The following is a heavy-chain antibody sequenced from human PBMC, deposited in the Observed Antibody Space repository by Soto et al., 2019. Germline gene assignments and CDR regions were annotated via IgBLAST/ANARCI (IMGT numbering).Heavy chain of an antibody. V-gene: IGHV4-39*01. CDR3: ARRVGDNWNGEKQYYFDY. Sequence: PSETLSLTCTVSGGSISSSSYYWGWIRQPPGKGLEWIGSIYYSGSTYYNPSLKSRVTISVDTSKNQFSLKLSSVTAADTAVYYCARRVGDNWNGEKQYYFDYWGQGTLVTVS. CDR1: GGSISSSSYY. D-gene: IGHD1-20*01. CDR2: IYYSGST. J-gene: IGHJ4*02.